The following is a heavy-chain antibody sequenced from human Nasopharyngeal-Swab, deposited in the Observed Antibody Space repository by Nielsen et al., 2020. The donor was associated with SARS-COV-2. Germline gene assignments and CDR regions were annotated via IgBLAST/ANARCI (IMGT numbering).Heavy chain of an antibody. V-gene: IGHV3-23*01. J-gene: IGHJ6*02. CDR3: AKGGTPGSIAAALGYYYGMDV. CDR1: GVTFSSYA. D-gene: IGHD6-13*01. Sequence: GGSLRLSCAASGVTFSSYAMSWVRQAPGKGLEWVSAISGSGGSTYYADSVKGRFTISRDNSKNTLYLQMNSLRAEDTAVYYCAKGGTPGSIAAALGYYYGMDVWGQGTTVTVSS. CDR2: ISGSGGST.